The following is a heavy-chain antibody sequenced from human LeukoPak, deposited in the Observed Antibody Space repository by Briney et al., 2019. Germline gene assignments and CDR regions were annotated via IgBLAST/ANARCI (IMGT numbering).Heavy chain of an antibody. V-gene: IGHV3-64D*06. CDR1: GFTFSSYA. CDR2: ISSNGGST. J-gene: IGHJ4*02. Sequence: GGSLRLSCSASGFTFSSYAMHWVRQAPGKGLEYVSAISSNGGSTYYADSVKGRFTISRDNSKNTLYLQMSSLGAEDTAVYYCVKERLLWFGELSNYFDYWGQGTLVTVSS. D-gene: IGHD3-10*01. CDR3: VKERLLWFGELSNYFDY.